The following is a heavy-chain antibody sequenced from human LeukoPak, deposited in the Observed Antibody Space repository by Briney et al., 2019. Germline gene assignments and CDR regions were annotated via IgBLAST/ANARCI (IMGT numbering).Heavy chain of an antibody. CDR2: INHSGST. V-gene: IGHV4-34*01. CDR1: GGSFSGYY. J-gene: IGHJ5*02. CDR3: ARGCGGDCYSVSWDWFDP. D-gene: IGHD2-21*02. Sequence: SETLSLTCAVYGGSFSGYYWSWIRQPPGKGLEWIGEINHSGSTNYNPSLKSRVTISVDTSKNQFSLKLSSVTAADTAVYYCARGCGGDCYSVSWDWFDPWGQGTLVTVSS.